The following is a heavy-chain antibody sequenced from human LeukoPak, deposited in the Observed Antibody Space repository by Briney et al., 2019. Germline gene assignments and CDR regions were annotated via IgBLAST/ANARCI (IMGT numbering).Heavy chain of an antibody. V-gene: IGHV1-8*01. CDR1: GYTFTSYD. D-gene: IGHD3-10*01. CDR3: ARGGYGVWPPPLDMDV. CDR2: MNPNSGNT. Sequence: ASVKVSCKASGYTFTSYDINWVRQATGQGLEWMGWMNPNSGNTGYAQKFQGRVTMTRNTSISTAYMELSSLRSEDTAVYYCARGGYGVWPPPLDMDVWGKGTTVTISS. J-gene: IGHJ6*03.